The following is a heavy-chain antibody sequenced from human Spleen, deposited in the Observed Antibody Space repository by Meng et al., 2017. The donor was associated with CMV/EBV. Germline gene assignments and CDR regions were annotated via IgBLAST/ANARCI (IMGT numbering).Heavy chain of an antibody. V-gene: IGHV2-5*02. J-gene: IGHJ4*02. CDR3: AHRDYCSGGTCTFDY. Sequence: GFSLSTSGMGVGWIRQPPGKALEWLALIYWDDDKRYSPSLKSRLTITKDTSKNQVVLTMTNTDPVDTATYYCAHRDYCSGGTCTFDYWGQGTLVTVSS. CDR1: GFSLSTSGMG. D-gene: IGHD2-15*01. CDR2: IYWDDDK.